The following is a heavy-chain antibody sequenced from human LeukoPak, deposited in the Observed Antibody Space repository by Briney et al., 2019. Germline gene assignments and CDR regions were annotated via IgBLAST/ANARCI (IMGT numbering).Heavy chain of an antibody. D-gene: IGHD3-22*01. CDR3: ARSYGDYYDSSGYYQQYVDY. CDR2: ISSSSSYI. J-gene: IGHJ4*02. Sequence: GSLRLSCAASGFTFSSYSMNWVRQAPGKGLEWVSSISSSSSYIYYADSVKGRFTISRDNAKNSLYPQMNSLRAEDTAVYYCARSYGDYYDSSGYYQQYVDYWGQGTLVTVSS. CDR1: GFTFSSYS. V-gene: IGHV3-21*01.